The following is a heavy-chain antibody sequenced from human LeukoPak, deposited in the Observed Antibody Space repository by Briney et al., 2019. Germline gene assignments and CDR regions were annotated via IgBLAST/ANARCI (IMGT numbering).Heavy chain of an antibody. CDR3: ARGAVAGRRFDY. Sequence: ASVKVSCKPSGYTFTSYYVHWVRQAPRQGLEWMGIINPSGGTTSYAQKFQGRVTMTRDTSTSTVYMELSSLSSDDTAVYYCARGAVAGRRFDYWGQGTLVTVSS. D-gene: IGHD6-19*01. J-gene: IGHJ4*02. CDR2: INPSGGTT. CDR1: GYTFTSYY. V-gene: IGHV1-46*01.